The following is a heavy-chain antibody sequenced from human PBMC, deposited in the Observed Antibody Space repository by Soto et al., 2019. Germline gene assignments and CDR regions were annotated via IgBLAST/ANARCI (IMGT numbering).Heavy chain of an antibody. V-gene: IGHV4-59*11. Sequence: KPSETLSLTCTVSGGSISSHYWSWIRQPPGKGLEWIGYTFYSGSTNYNPSLKSRVTISLDMSRNQFSLKLTSVTAADTAVYYCARGGDGYNTWGQGTLVTVSS. D-gene: IGHD3-16*01. CDR1: GGSISSHY. CDR3: ARGGDGYNT. CDR2: TFYSGST. J-gene: IGHJ5*02.